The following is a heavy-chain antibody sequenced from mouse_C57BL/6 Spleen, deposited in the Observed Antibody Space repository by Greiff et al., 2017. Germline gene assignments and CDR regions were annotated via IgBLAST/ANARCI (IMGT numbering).Heavy chain of an antibody. CDR3: AFYYDYDGAMDC. J-gene: IGHJ4*01. CDR2: ISSGSSTI. CDR1: GFTFRDYG. D-gene: IGHD2-4*01. V-gene: IGHV5-17*01. Sequence: EVNVVESGGGLVKPGGSLKLSCAASGFTFRDYGMHWVRQAPEKGLEWVAYISSGSSTIYYADTVKGRFTISRDNAKNTLFLQMTSLRSEDTAMYYCAFYYDYDGAMDCWGQGTSVTVAS.